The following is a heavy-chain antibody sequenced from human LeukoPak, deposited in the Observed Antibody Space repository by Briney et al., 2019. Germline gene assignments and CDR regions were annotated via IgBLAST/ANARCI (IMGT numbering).Heavy chain of an antibody. D-gene: IGHD2-2*01. J-gene: IGHJ4*02. CDR1: GFTFSSFA. CDR2: ISTNGDST. Sequence: PGGSLRLSCVASGFTFSSFAMSWVRQAPGKGLEYVSAISTNGDSTYYADSVKGRFTISRDNSKNTLFLQMGSLRADDMAVYYCARWGSTSCYDYWGQGTLVTVSS. CDR3: ARWGSTSCYDY. V-gene: IGHV3-64*02.